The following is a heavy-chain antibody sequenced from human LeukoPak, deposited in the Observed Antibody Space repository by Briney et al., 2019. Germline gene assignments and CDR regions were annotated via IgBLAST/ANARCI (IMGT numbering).Heavy chain of an antibody. CDR3: ARGADAAYDY. Sequence: GGSLRLSCAASGFTFSNYDMHWVRQTIGKGLEWVSIIGFAGDTYYPGSVRGRFTISREDAKNSLYLQMNSLRVEDTALYFCARGADAAYDYWGQGTLVTVSS. V-gene: IGHV3-13*04. CDR2: IGFAGDT. D-gene: IGHD1-26*01. J-gene: IGHJ4*02. CDR1: GFTFSNYD.